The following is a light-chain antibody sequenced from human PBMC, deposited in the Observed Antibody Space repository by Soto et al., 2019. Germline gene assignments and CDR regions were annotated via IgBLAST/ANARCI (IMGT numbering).Light chain of an antibody. Sequence: EIVMTQSPATLSVSPGETASLSCRASQSAGNFLAWYQQKPGQAPRLLIYDASNRATGIPARFSGSGSGTDFTLTISSLEPEDFAVYYCQQRSNWPGITFGQGTRLEIK. CDR2: DAS. J-gene: IGKJ5*01. CDR3: QQRSNWPGIT. CDR1: QSAGNF. V-gene: IGKV3-11*01.